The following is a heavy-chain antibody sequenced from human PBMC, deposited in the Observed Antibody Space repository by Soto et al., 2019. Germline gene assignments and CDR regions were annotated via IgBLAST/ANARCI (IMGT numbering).Heavy chain of an antibody. CDR3: TRVVGALRWGRGMDV. J-gene: IGHJ6*02. CDR2: IRSKAYGGTT. CDR1: GFTFGDYA. D-gene: IGHD1-26*01. V-gene: IGHV3-49*03. Sequence: GGSLRLSCTASGFTFGDYAMSWFRQAPGKGLEWVGFIRSKAYGGTTEYAASVKGRFTISRDDSKSIAYLQMNSLKTEDTAVYYCTRVVGALRWGRGMDVWCQGTTVTVSS.